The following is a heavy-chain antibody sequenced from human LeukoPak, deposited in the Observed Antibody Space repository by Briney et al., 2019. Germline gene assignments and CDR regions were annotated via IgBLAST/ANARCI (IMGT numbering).Heavy chain of an antibody. Sequence: GGSLRLSCAASGFTFSSYGMHWVRQAPGKGLEWVAVISYDGSNKYYADSVKGRFTISRDNSKNTLYLQMNSLRAEDTAVYYCAKDHLITMIVVVITGDSDAFDIWGQGTMVTVSS. CDR2: ISYDGSNK. J-gene: IGHJ3*02. CDR1: GFTFSSYG. V-gene: IGHV3-30*18. D-gene: IGHD3-22*01. CDR3: AKDHLITMIVVVITGDSDAFDI.